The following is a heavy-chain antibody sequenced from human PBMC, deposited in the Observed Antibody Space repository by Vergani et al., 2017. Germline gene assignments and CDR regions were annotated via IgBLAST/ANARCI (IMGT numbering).Heavy chain of an antibody. J-gene: IGHJ4*02. D-gene: IGHD3-10*01. CDR1: GFTFSSYG. CDR2: IWYDGSNK. V-gene: IGHV3-33*01. Sequence: QVQLVESWGGVVQPGRSLRLSCAASGFTFSSYGMHWVRQAPGKGLEWVAVIWYDGSNKYYADSVKGRFTISRDNSKNTLYLQMNSLIAEDTAVYYCAREMVVRGVRSSSYWGQGTLVTVSS. CDR3: AREMVVRGVRSSSY.